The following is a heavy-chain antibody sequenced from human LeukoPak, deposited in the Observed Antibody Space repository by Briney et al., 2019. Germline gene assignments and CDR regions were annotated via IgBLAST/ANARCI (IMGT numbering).Heavy chain of an antibody. V-gene: IGHV3-30*03. D-gene: IGHD3-9*01. J-gene: IGHJ6*02. CDR2: ISYDGSNK. Sequence: GTSLRLSCAASGFTFSNYGMHWVRQAPGKGLEWLAVISYDGSNKYYADSVKGRFTVSRDNSKNTLYLQMNSLRAEDTAVYYCARAPIFDVDYYYGMDVWGQGTTVTVSS. CDR1: GFTFSNYG. CDR3: ARAPIFDVDYYYGMDV.